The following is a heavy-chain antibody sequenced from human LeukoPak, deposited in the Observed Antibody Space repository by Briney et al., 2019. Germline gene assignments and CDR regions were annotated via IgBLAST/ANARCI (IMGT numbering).Heavy chain of an antibody. Sequence: SGGSLRLSCAASGFTFNTYNMNWVRQAPGKGLEWVSSITSSSAYSGTYVYYADSMKGRFTISRDNAKNSLYLQMNSLRAEDTAVYYCARTFTTWAFDIWGQGTMVTVAS. CDR1: GFTFNTYN. V-gene: IGHV3-21*06. J-gene: IGHJ3*02. CDR3: ARTFTTWAFDI. D-gene: IGHD1-14*01. CDR2: ITSSSAYSGTYV.